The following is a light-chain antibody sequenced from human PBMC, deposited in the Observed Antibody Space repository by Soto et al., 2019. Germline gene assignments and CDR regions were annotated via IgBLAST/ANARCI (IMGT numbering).Light chain of an antibody. CDR1: QSVSSSY. V-gene: IGKV3-20*01. J-gene: IGKJ1*01. CDR2: DTS. Sequence: EIVLTQSPGTLSLSPGERATVSCRASQSVSSSYLGWYQQEPGQPPRLLIYDTSSRATDIPDRFSGTGSGTDFTLTISRLEPEDFAVYYCQQYGNSPVTFGPGTKVEVK. CDR3: QQYGNSPVT.